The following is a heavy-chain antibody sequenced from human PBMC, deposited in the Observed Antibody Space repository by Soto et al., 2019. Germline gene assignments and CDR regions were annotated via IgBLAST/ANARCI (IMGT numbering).Heavy chain of an antibody. V-gene: IGHV4-34*01. Sequence: SETLSLTCAVYGGSFSGYYWSWIRQPPGKGLEWIGEINHSGSTNYNPSLKSRVTISVDTSKNQFSLKLSSVTAADTAVYYCARVQLELSPYYFDYGGQGTLVPVSS. D-gene: IGHD1-1*01. CDR3: ARVQLELSPYYFDY. CDR1: GGSFSGYY. J-gene: IGHJ4*02. CDR2: INHSGST.